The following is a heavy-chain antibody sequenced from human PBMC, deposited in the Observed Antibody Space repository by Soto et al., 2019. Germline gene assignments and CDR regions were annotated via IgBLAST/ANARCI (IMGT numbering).Heavy chain of an antibody. CDR2: ISYDGSNK. Sequence: VQLVESGGGVVQPGRSLRLSCAASGFTFSSYAMHWVRQAPGKGLEWVAVISYDGSNKYYADSVKGRFTISRDNSKNTLYLQMNSLRAEDTAVYYCARDFTVKSYFDYWGQGTLVTVSS. V-gene: IGHV3-30-3*01. CDR1: GFTFSSYA. CDR3: ARDFTVKSYFDY. J-gene: IGHJ4*02. D-gene: IGHD4-4*01.